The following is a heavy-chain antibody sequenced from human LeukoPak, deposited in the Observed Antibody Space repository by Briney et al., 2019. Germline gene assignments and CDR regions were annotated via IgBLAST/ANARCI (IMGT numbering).Heavy chain of an antibody. CDR1: GYTFTSYA. V-gene: IGHV1-3*01. D-gene: IGHD4-23*01. CDR2: INAGNGNT. Sequence: ASVKVSCKASGYTFTSYAMHWVRQAPGQRLEWMGWINAGNGNTKYSQKFQGRVTITRDTSTSTAYMELRSLRSDDTAVYYCARVATVAFDYWGQGTLVTVSS. CDR3: ARVATVAFDY. J-gene: IGHJ4*02.